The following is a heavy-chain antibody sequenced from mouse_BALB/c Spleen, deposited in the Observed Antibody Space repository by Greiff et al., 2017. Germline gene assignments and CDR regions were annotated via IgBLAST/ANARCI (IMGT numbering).Heavy chain of an antibody. Sequence: EVQLQESGAELVKPGASVKLSCTASGFNIKDTYMHWVKQRPEQGLEWIGRIDPANGNTKYDPKFQGKATITADTSSNTAYLQLSSLTSEDTAVYYCASDGSSSWFAYWGQGTLVTVSA. D-gene: IGHD1-1*01. J-gene: IGHJ3*01. CDR1: GFNIKDTY. CDR2: IDPANGNT. V-gene: IGHV14-3*02. CDR3: ASDGSSSWFAY.